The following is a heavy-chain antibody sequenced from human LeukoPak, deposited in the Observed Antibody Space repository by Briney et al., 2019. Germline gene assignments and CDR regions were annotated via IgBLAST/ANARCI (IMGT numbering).Heavy chain of an antibody. CDR2: ISGSGGST. CDR3: ARAVDYGGNLDY. D-gene: IGHD4-23*01. Sequence: GGSLRLSCAASGFTFSSYAMSWVRQAPGKGLEWVSAISGSGGSTYYADSVKGRFTISRDNSKNTLYLQMNSLRAEDTAVYYCARAVDYGGNLDYWGQGTLVTVSS. CDR1: GFTFSSYA. V-gene: IGHV3-23*01. J-gene: IGHJ4*02.